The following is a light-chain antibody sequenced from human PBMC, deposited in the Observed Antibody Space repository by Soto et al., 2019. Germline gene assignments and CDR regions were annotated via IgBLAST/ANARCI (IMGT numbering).Light chain of an antibody. CDR3: QRYNSAPLT. J-gene: IGKJ3*01. Sequence: DILMTQSPSSLSASIGDRVTITCRASQGISTYLAWYQQKPGKVPTLLIFGASTLQSGVPSRFSGSGSGTEFSLTISSLQPEDVATYYCQRYNSAPLTFGPGTKVDIK. CDR1: QGISTY. CDR2: GAS. V-gene: IGKV1-27*01.